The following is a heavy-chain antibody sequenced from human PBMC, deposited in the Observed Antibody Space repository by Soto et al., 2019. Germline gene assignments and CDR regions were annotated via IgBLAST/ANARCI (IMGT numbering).Heavy chain of an antibody. CDR3: ASVTTEPFYYYCYYMDV. CDR1: GGSISSSSYY. V-gene: IGHV4-39*01. D-gene: IGHD4-17*01. CDR2: NYYSGST. Sequence: QLQLQESGPGLVKPSETLSLTCTVSGGSISSSSYYWGWIRQPPWKGLEWFGSNYYSGSTYYNPPLKSRVTISVDTPKNQFSLKLSSVTAADTAVYYCASVTTEPFYYYCYYMDVGGKGTTVTVCS. J-gene: IGHJ6*03.